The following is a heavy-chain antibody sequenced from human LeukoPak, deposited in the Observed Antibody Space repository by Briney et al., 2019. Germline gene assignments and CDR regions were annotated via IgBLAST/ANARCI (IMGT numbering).Heavy chain of an antibody. CDR3: ARYFGSGTSDY. CDR2: ISAYNGKT. V-gene: IGHV1-18*01. D-gene: IGHD3-10*01. J-gene: IGHJ4*02. CDR1: GYSFNIFG. Sequence: ASVEVSCTASGYSFNIFGMSWVRQAPGQGLEWMGWISAYNGKTHFAQKFQGRVTMTTDASTRTASMKLSSLTSDDTAVYYCARYFGSGTSDYWGQGTLVTVSS.